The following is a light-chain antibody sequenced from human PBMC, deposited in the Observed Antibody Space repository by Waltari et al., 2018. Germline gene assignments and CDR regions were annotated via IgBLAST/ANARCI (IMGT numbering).Light chain of an antibody. CDR3: GTWDSSLSAGV. CDR2: DSN. CDR1: SSNIANTY. J-gene: IGLJ2*01. Sequence: QSVLTQPPSVSAAPGQKVTISSSRSSSNIANTYVSWYQQHPGTAPKLLIYDSNKRPSGIPDRFSGSKSGTSATLGITGLQTGDEADYYCGTWDSSLSAGVFGGGTKLTVL. V-gene: IGLV1-51*01.